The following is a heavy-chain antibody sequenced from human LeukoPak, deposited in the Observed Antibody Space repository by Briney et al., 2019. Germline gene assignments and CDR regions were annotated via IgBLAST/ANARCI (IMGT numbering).Heavy chain of an antibody. D-gene: IGHD6-19*01. CDR1: GGSISSSSYY. J-gene: IGHJ3*02. CDR3: ARGGLAVAGDAFDI. V-gene: IGHV4-39*07. CDR2: IYYSGST. Sequence: KASETLSLTCTVSGGSISSSSYYWGWIRQPPGKGLEWIGSIYYSGSTYYNPSLKSRVTISVGTSKNQFSLKLSSVTAADTAVYYCARGGLAVAGDAFDIWGQGTMVTVSS.